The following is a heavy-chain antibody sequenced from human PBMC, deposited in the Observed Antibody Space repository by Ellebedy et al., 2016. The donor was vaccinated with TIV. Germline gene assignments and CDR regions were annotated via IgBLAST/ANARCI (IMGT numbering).Heavy chain of an antibody. Sequence: GESLKISXAASGFTFTNFAMTWVRQAPGKGLEWVSSISASAGDTFYADSVKDRFTISRDSSDNTLYLQMTSLRAEDTAISYCAKGYCIGSNCYSPLKVYYFDHWGHGTPVTVSS. CDR1: GFTFTNFA. CDR3: AKGYCIGSNCYSPLKVYYFDH. J-gene: IGHJ4*01. CDR2: ISASAGDT. D-gene: IGHD2-15*01. V-gene: IGHV3-23*01.